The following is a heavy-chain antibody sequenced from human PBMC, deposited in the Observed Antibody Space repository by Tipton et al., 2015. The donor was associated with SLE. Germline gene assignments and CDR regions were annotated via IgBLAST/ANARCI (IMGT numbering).Heavy chain of an antibody. D-gene: IGHD5-12*01. J-gene: IGHJ6*03. CDR1: GGTFSSYA. CDR3: ASGYSGYDSYYYYMDV. V-gene: IGHV1-69*01. Sequence: QSGPEVKKPGSSVKVSCKASGGTFSSYAINWVRQAPGQGLEWMGGIIPIFGTANYAEKFQDRVTITADESTTTVYMELSSLRSEDTAVYYCASGYSGYDSYYYYMDVWGKGTTVTVSS. CDR2: IIPIFGTA.